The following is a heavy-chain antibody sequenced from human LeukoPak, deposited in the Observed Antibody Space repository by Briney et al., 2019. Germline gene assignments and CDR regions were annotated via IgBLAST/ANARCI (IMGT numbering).Heavy chain of an antibody. CDR2: IYYSGST. CDR3: ARRSGYYSWYFDY. D-gene: IGHD3-22*01. J-gene: IGHJ4*02. V-gene: IGHV4-31*11. Sequence: SETLSLTCAVYGGSFSGYYWSWIRQHPGKGLEWIGYIYYSGSTYYNPSLKSRVTISVDTSKNQFSLKLSSVTAADTAVYYCARRSGYYSWYFDYWGQGALVTVSS. CDR1: GGSFSGYY.